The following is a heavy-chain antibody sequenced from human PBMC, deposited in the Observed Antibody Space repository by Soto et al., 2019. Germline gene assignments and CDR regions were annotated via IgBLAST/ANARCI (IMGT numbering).Heavy chain of an antibody. Sequence: SETLSLTCTVSGGSISSYYWSWIRQPPGKGLEWIGYIYYSGSTNYNPSLKSRVTISVDTSKNQFSLKLSSVTAADTAVYYCAREVDYGDSYYFDYWGQGTLVTVSS. CDR1: GGSISSYY. J-gene: IGHJ4*02. CDR2: IYYSGST. V-gene: IGHV4-59*01. D-gene: IGHD4-17*01. CDR3: AREVDYGDSYYFDY.